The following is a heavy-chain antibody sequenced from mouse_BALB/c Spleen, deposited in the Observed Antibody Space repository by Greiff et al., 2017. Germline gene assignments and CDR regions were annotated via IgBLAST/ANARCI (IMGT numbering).Heavy chain of an antibody. Sequence: EVQLVESGAELVKPGASVKLSCTASGFNIKDTYMHWVKQRPEQGLEWIGRIDPANGNTKYDPKFQGKATITADTSSNTAYLQLSSLTSEDTAVYYCATLVGRYDGYYVWGQGTLVTVSA. CDR3: ATLVGRYDGYYV. J-gene: IGHJ3*01. CDR2: IDPANGNT. D-gene: IGHD2-3*01. CDR1: GFNIKDTY. V-gene: IGHV14-3*02.